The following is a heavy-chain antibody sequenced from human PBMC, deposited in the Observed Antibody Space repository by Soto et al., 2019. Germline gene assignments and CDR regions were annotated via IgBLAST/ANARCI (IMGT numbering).Heavy chain of an antibody. V-gene: IGHV3-23*01. Sequence: SCAASGFTFSSYAMSWDRQAPGKGLERVSTISGSGGSTYYADSVKGRFTISRDNSKNTLYLQMNSLRAEDTAVYYCAKLAWGRVVPDPGDYWGQGILVTVSS. J-gene: IGHJ4*02. CDR2: ISGSGGST. CDR3: AKLAWGRVVPDPGDY. CDR1: GFTFSSYA. D-gene: IGHD2-2*01.